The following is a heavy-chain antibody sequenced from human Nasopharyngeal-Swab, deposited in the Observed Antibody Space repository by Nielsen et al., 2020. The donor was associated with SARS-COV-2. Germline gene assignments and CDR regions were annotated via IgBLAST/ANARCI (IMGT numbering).Heavy chain of an antibody. V-gene: IGHV3-11*01. J-gene: IGHJ6*02. CDR3: ARAGNFWSGYYRSYYYGMDV. D-gene: IGHD3-3*01. CDR2: ISSSGSTI. Sequence: RQAPGKGLEWVSYISSSGSTIYYADSVKGRFTISRDNAKNSLYLQMNSPRAEDTAVYYCARAGNFWSGYYRSYYYGMDVWGQGTTVTVSS.